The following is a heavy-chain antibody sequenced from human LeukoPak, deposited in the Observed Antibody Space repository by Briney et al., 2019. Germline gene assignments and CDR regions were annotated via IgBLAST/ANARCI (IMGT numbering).Heavy chain of an antibody. CDR2: IRYDGSNK. D-gene: IGHD3-10*01. CDR1: GFTFSSYG. Sequence: PGGSLRLSCAASGFTFSSYGMHWVRQAPGKGLEWVAFIRYDGSNKYYADSVKGRFTISRDNSKNTLYLQMNSLRAKDTAVYYCAKDPAMVRGAPADYFDYWGQGTLVTVSS. V-gene: IGHV3-30*02. J-gene: IGHJ4*02. CDR3: AKDPAMVRGAPADYFDY.